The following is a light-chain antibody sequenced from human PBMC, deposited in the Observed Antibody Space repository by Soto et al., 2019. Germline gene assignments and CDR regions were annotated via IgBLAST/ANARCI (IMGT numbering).Light chain of an antibody. CDR1: SSNIGAGYD. CDR2: GNS. V-gene: IGLV1-40*01. Sequence: QSVLTQPPSVSGAPGQRVTISCTGSSSNIGAGYDVHWYQQLPGTAPKLLIYGNSNRPSGVPDRFSGSKSGTSASLAITGLQAEDEADYYCHSYTSSLSVVFGGGTKLTVL. J-gene: IGLJ2*01. CDR3: HSYTSSLSVV.